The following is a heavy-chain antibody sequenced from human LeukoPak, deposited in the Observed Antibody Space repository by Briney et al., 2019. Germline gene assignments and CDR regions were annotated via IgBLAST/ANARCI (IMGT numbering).Heavy chain of an antibody. Sequence: GGSLRLSCVASGFTFSSHAMSWVRQAPGKGLEWVSAISGSGGSTYYADSVKGRFTISGDNSKSTLYLQMNSLRAEDTAVYYCARDRQAAAPNVRFDPWGQGTLVTVSS. J-gene: IGHJ5*02. CDR3: ARDRQAAAPNVRFDP. CDR2: ISGSGGST. V-gene: IGHV3-23*01. CDR1: GFTFSSHA. D-gene: IGHD6-13*01.